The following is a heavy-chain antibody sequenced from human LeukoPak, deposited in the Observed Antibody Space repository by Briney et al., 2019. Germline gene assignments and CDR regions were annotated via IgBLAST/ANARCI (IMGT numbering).Heavy chain of an antibody. J-gene: IGHJ6*04. CDR3: AGSLASGYSGYPRFYYGMDV. Sequence: GGSLRLSCAASGFTFSSYGMHWVRQAPGKGLEWVAVIWYDGSNKYYADSVKGRFTISRDNSKNTLYLQMNSLRAEDTAVYYCAGSLASGYSGYPRFYYGMDVWGKGTTVTVSS. CDR2: IWYDGSNK. D-gene: IGHD5-12*01. V-gene: IGHV3-33*01. CDR1: GFTFSSYG.